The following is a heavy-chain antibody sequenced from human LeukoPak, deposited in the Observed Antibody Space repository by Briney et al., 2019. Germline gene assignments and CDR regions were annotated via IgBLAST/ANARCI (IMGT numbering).Heavy chain of an antibody. CDR1: GFTFSSYG. Sequence: GGSLRLSCAASGFTFSSYGMHWVRQAPGKGLEWVAVIWYDGSNKYYADSVKGRFTISRDNSKNTLYLQMNSLRAEDTAVYYCARLMCSGEYYYYYYYMDVWGKGTTVTVSS. CDR3: ARLMCSGEYYYYYYYMDV. J-gene: IGHJ6*03. CDR2: IWYDGSNK. V-gene: IGHV3-33*01. D-gene: IGHD2-15*01.